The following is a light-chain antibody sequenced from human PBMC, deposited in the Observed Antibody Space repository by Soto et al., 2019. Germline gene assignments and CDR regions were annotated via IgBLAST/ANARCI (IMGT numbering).Light chain of an antibody. V-gene: IGLV4-69*01. J-gene: IGLJ3*02. CDR2: LNSDGSH. Sequence: QLVLTQSPSASASLGASVKLTCTLSSGHSRYAIAWHQQQPEKGPRYLMKLNSDGSHSKGDGIPDRFSGSSSGAERYLTMSSLQSDAEADYYCQTWGTGILVFGGGTKLTVL. CDR3: QTWGTGILV. CDR1: SGHSRYA.